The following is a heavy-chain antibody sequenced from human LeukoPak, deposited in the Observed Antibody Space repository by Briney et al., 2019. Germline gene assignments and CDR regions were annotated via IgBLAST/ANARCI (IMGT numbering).Heavy chain of an antibody. V-gene: IGHV1-18*01. Sequence: ASVKVSCKTDGYTFNNFGISWVRQAPGQGLEWLGWVSVYDGKTNYAQTVQDRVTMTTDTSTGTAYMDLSSLRSEDTAVYYCARVSGDSSGYSVDYWGQGTLVTVSS. CDR3: ARVSGDSSGYSVDY. CDR2: VSVYDGKT. D-gene: IGHD3-22*01. J-gene: IGHJ4*02. CDR1: GYTFNNFG.